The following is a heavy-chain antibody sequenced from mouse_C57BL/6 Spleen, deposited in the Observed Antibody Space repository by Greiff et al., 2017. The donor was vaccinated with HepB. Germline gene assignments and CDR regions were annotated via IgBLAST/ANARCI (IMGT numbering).Heavy chain of an antibody. D-gene: IGHD1-1*01. CDR3: ARHGFITTVVATRDAMDY. CDR2: FYPGSGSI. CDR1: GYTFTEYT. V-gene: IGHV1-62-2*01. J-gene: IGHJ4*01. Sequence: QVHVKQSGAELVKPGASVKLSCKASGYTFTEYTIHWVKQRSGQGLEWIGWFYPGSGSIKYNEKFKDKATLTADKSSSTVYMELSRLTSEDSAVYFCARHGFITTVVATRDAMDYWGQGTSVTVSS.